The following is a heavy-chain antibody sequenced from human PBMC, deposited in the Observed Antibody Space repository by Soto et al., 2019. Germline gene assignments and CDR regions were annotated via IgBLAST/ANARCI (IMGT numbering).Heavy chain of an antibody. D-gene: IGHD6-13*01. CDR2: IYYSGST. V-gene: IGHV4-39*01. J-gene: IGHJ6*02. CDR1: GGSISSSSYY. CDR3: ARPAYSSSWYFDYYYGMDV. Sequence: PSETLSLTCTVSGGSISSSSYYWGWVRQPPGKGLEWIGSIYYSGSTYYNPSLKSRVTISVDTSKNQFSLKLMSVSAADTAVYYCARPAYSSSWYFDYYYGMDVWGQGTTVTVSS.